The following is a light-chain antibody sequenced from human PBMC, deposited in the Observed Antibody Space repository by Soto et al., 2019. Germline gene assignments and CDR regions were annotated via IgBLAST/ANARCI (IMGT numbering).Light chain of an antibody. V-gene: IGKV3-15*01. J-gene: IGKJ2*01. CDR3: QQYNNWPPMSP. CDR1: QNVGRN. Sequence: EIVMTQSPDTLPVSPGERATLSCRASQNVGRNVAWYQQRPGQAPRLLIHGTSTRAADIPARFSGSVSGTEFTLTIKSLQPEDFVIYYCQQYNNWPPMSPFGQGTKLEMK. CDR2: GTS.